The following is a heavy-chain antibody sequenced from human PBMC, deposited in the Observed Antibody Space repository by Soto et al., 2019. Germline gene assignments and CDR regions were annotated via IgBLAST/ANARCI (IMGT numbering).Heavy chain of an antibody. CDR2: ISTSSSHT. Sequence: GGSLRLSCAASGFTFSDYYMSWIRQAPGKGLEWVSYISTSSSHTNYADSVKGRFTISRDNAKNSLYLQMNSLRAEDTAVYYCARDYYDSSGLAHDYWGQGTLVTVSS. D-gene: IGHD3-22*01. J-gene: IGHJ4*02. V-gene: IGHV3-11*05. CDR3: ARDYYDSSGLAHDY. CDR1: GFTFSDYY.